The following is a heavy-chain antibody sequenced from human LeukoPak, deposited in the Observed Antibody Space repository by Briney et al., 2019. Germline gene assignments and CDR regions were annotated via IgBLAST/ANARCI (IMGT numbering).Heavy chain of an antibody. CDR2: IYYSGST. V-gene: IGHV4-39*01. D-gene: IGHD3-22*01. Sequence: PSETLSLTCTVFGGSISSSSYYWGWIRQPPGKGLEWIGNIYYSGSTYYNPSLKSRVTISVDTSKNQFSLWLSSVTAADTAVYYCARLETYDSTLDYWGQGTLVTVSS. CDR1: GGSISSSSYY. CDR3: ARLETYDSTLDY. J-gene: IGHJ4*02.